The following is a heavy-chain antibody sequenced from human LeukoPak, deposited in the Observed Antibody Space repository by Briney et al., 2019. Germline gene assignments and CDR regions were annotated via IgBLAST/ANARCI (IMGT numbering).Heavy chain of an antibody. CDR3: ARGLLAAAGTYYYYYYMDV. J-gene: IGHJ6*03. V-gene: IGHV4-59*12. CDR1: GGSISGYY. D-gene: IGHD6-13*01. Sequence: SETLSLTCTVSGGSISGYYWSWIRQPPGTGLEWIGYIYYSGSTNYNPSLKSRVTMSVDTSKSQFSLKLSSVTAADTAVYYCARGLLAAAGTYYYYYYMDVWGKGTTVTVSS. CDR2: IYYSGST.